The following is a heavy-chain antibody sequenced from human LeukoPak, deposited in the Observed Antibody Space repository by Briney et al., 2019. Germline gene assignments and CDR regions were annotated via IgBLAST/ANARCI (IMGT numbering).Heavy chain of an antibody. D-gene: IGHD2-2*02. CDR2: ISYDGSNK. V-gene: IGHV3-30*01. CDR3: AHSSTSCYSCFDY. Sequence: GGSLRLSCAASGFTFSSYAMHWVRQAPGKGLEWVAVISYDGSNKYYADSVKGRFTISRDNSKNTLYLQMNSLRAEDTAVYYCAHSSTSCYSCFDYWGQGTLVTVSS. J-gene: IGHJ4*02. CDR1: GFTFSSYA.